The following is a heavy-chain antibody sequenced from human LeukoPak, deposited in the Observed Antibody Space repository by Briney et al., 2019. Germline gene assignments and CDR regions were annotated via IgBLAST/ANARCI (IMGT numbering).Heavy chain of an antibody. CDR3: ARRDYYGSGSSYPFDY. D-gene: IGHD3-10*01. V-gene: IGHV4-39*01. Sequence: SETLPLTCTVSGGSISSSSYYWGWIRQLPGKGLEWIGSIYYSGSTYYNPSLKSRVTISVDTSKNQFSLKLSSVTAADTAVYYCARRDYYGSGSSYPFDYWGQGTLVTASS. CDR2: IYYSGST. J-gene: IGHJ4*02. CDR1: GGSISSSSYY.